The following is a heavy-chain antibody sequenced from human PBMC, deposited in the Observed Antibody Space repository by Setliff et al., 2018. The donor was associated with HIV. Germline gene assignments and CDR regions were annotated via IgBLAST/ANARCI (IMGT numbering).Heavy chain of an antibody. J-gene: IGHJ6*03. V-gene: IGHV4-39*01. CDR2: IYYSGNT. CDR3: ARHRDPPGTSWIYYYYYMDL. Sequence: SETLSLTCTVSGGSISSSSYYWGWIRQPPGKGLEWIGSIYYSGNTYYNPSLKSRVTVSVDTSKNQFSLKLSSVTAADTGVYYCARHRDPPGTSWIYYYYYMDLWGEGTTVTVSS. D-gene: IGHD6-13*01. CDR1: GGSISSSSYY.